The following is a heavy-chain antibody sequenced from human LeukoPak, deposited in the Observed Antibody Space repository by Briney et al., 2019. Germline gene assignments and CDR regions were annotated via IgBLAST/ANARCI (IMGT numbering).Heavy chain of an antibody. J-gene: IGHJ4*02. V-gene: IGHV1-2*02. CDR1: GYTFTGYY. CDR3: ARGGGNLPRPCEG. D-gene: IGHD4-23*01. CDR2: LSPNSGDT. Sequence: ASVKVSCKASGYTFTGYYMHWVRQAPGQGLEWMGWLSPNSGDTNFAQKFQGRVTITRDTSISTAYMELNNLTSDDTAVYYCARGGGNLPRPCEGWGQGTLVTV.